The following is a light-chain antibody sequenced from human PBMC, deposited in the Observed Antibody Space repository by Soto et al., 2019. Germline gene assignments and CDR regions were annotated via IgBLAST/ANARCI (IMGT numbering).Light chain of an antibody. J-gene: IGLJ2*01. CDR1: SSDVGGYNY. CDR2: EVS. V-gene: IGLV2-8*01. Sequence: QSVLTQPPSASGSPGQSVTISCTGTSSDVGGYNYVSWYQQHPGKSPKLMIFEVSKRPSGVPDRFSGSKSGNTATLTDSGVQAEDEADYNCSSYAGSNNLVFVGGTKLTVL. CDR3: SSYAGSNNLV.